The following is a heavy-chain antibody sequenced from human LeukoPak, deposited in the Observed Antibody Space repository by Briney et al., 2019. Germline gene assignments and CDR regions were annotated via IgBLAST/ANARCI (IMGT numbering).Heavy chain of an antibody. CDR3: ARMGRGATYDP. J-gene: IGHJ5*02. CDR2: IYYSGST. CDR1: GGSISSSSYY. D-gene: IGHD1-26*01. V-gene: IGHV4-39*01. Sequence: SETLSLTCTVSGGSISSSSYYWGWIRQPPGKGLEWIGSIYYSGSTYYNPSLKSRVTISVDTSKNKFSLKLSSVTAADTAVYYCARMGRGATYDPWGQGTLVTVSS.